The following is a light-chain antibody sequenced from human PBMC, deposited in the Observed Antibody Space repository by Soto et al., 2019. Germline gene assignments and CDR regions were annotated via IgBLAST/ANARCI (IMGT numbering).Light chain of an antibody. CDR1: QSISTY. Sequence: DIQMTQSPCSLASSFVDRVTISCLASQSISTYLNWYQQKPGKAPKLLIYAASSLQSGVPSRFSGSGSGTDFTLTISSLQPEDFATYYCQQSYSTPWTFGQGTKVDIK. CDR3: QQSYSTPWT. V-gene: IGKV1-39*01. J-gene: IGKJ1*01. CDR2: AAS.